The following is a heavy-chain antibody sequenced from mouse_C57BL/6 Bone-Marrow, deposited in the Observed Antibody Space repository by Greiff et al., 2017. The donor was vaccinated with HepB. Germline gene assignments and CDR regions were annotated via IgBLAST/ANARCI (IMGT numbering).Heavy chain of an antibody. J-gene: IGHJ2*01. V-gene: IGHV1-76*01. CDR2: IYPGSGNT. CDR1: GYTFTDYY. CDR3: GLFITTVVHDY. Sequence: QVQLQQSGAELVRPGASVKLSCKASGYTFTDYYINWVKQRPGQGLEWIARIYPGSGNTYYNEKFKGKATLTAEKSSSTAYMQLSSLPSEDSAVYFCGLFITTVVHDYWGQGTTLTVSS. D-gene: IGHD1-1*01.